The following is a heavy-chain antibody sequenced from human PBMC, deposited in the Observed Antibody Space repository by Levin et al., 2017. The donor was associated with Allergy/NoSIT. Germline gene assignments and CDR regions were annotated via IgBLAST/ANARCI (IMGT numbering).Heavy chain of an antibody. CDR3: AKENSYYDSP. J-gene: IGHJ5*02. CDR2: INPKSGGS. Sequence: GESLKISCKASGYIFIDYYMHWVRQAPGQGLEWIGWINPKSGGSYLAQRFQGRVIMTRDTSITTVYMELSGLRSDDTAVYYCAKENSYYDSPWGQGTLVTVSS. V-gene: IGHV1-2*02. CDR1: GYIFIDYY. D-gene: IGHD3-3*01.